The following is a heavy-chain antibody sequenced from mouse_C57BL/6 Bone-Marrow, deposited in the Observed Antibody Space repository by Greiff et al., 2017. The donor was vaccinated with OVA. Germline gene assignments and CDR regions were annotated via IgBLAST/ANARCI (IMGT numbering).Heavy chain of an antibody. CDR2: INPSSGYT. CDR3: ARGDYFDY. CDR1: FYTFPSYS. J-gene: IGHJ2*01. V-gene: IGHV1-4*01. Sequence: VQLQPSVAELARPFASVTMSCKASFYTFPSYSLLWVKPRPCPGLYWIGYINPSSGYTKYNQKFKDKATLTADKSSSTAYMQLRSLTSEDSAVYYCARGDYFDYWGQGTTLTVSS.